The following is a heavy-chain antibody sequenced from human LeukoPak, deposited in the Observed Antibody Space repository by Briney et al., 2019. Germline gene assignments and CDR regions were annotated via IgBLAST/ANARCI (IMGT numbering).Heavy chain of an antibody. D-gene: IGHD3-10*01. Sequence: SENLSLTCTVSGGSISSSSYYWSWIRQPAGKGLEWIGRIYSSGSARYTPSLKSRVTISVDTSKNQLSLNLRSVTASDTAVYYCAREGGSGGHYYYYMDVWGTGTTVTVSS. J-gene: IGHJ6*03. CDR1: GGSISSSSYY. CDR3: AREGGSGGHYYYYMDV. V-gene: IGHV4-61*02. CDR2: IYSSGSA.